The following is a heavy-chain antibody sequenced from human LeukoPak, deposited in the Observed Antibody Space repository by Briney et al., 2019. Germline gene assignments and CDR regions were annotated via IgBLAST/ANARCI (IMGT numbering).Heavy chain of an antibody. V-gene: IGHV1-18*01. J-gene: IGHJ3*02. CDR3: ASLKNSYDSSGYLVTDAFDI. D-gene: IGHD3-22*01. CDR2: ISAYNGNT. CDR1: GYTFTSYG. Sequence: GASVKVSCKASGYTFTSYGISWVRQAPGQGLEWMGWISAYNGNTNYAQKLQGRVTMTTDTSTSTAYMELRSLRSDDTAAYYCASLKNSYDSSGYLVTDAFDIWGQGTMVTVSS.